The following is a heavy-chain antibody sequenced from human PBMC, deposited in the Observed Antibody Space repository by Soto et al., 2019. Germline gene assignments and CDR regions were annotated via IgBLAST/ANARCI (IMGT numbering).Heavy chain of an antibody. CDR3: AKGSGTSRPYYFDC. CDR2: LSGRSDST. J-gene: IGHJ4*02. V-gene: IGHV3-23*01. D-gene: IGHD3-3*01. CDR1: GFAFSTYV. Sequence: EVQVLESGGGLVQPGGSLRLSCAASGFAFSTYVMSWVRQAPGKGLEWVSALSGRSDSTYYADSVKGRFTISRDNSKNTLYLQMNSLRDDDTAVYFRAKGSGTSRPYYFDCWGQGTLVTVSS.